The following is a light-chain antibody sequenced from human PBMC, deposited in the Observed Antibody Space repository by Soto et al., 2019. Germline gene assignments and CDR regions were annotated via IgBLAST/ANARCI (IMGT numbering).Light chain of an antibody. CDR3: QQLNSYPFT. V-gene: IGKV1-9*01. J-gene: IGKJ4*01. CDR1: QGISSY. CDR2: AAS. Sequence: DIQLTQSPSFLSASVGDRVTITCRASQGISSYLAWYQQKPGKAPKLLIYAASTLQSGVPSRFSGSGSGKEFTLTINSLQPEDFATYYCQQLNSYPFTFGGGTKVEIK.